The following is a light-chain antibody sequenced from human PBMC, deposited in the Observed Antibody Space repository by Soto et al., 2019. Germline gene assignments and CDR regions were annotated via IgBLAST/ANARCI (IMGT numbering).Light chain of an antibody. Sequence: DIQMTQSPSSLSASVGDRVTITCRASQSISTFVNWYQQVRGKAPKLLIQGTSTLQSGVPSRFSGTGSGTDFTLTISSLQPEDCATYYCQQTYNNRLSFGGGTKVDIK. J-gene: IGKJ4*01. V-gene: IGKV1-39*01. CDR3: QQTYNNRLS. CDR2: GTS. CDR1: QSISTF.